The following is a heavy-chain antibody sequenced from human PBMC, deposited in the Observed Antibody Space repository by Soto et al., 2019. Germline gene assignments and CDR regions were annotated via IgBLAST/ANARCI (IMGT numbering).Heavy chain of an antibody. Sequence: QLQLQESGSGLVKPSQTLSLTCAVSGGSISSGGYSWSWIRQPPGKGLEWIGYIYLSGSTYYNPSRTRRVTISVDRSKNQFSLKLSSVTAADTAVYYCARFYGDYKNWFDPWGQGTLVTVSS. J-gene: IGHJ5*02. CDR2: IYLSGST. D-gene: IGHD4-17*01. CDR1: GGSISSGGYS. V-gene: IGHV4-30-2*01. CDR3: ARFYGDYKNWFDP.